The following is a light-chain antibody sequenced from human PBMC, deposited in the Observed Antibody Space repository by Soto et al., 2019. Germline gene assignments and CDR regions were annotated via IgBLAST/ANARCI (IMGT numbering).Light chain of an antibody. CDR1: QSVSSN. Sequence: EIVLTQSPATLSFSPGERATLSCRASQSVSSNLAWYQQKPGQAPKLLIYDASNRATGIPAMFSGGGSGTDFALTSSSLGPEDFAVYYCHQRSNWPITFGQGTRLEIK. V-gene: IGKV3-11*01. CDR2: DAS. CDR3: HQRSNWPIT. J-gene: IGKJ5*01.